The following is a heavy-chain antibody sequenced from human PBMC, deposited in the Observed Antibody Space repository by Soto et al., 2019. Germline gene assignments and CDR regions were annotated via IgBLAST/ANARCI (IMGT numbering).Heavy chain of an antibody. CDR1: GYTFTSYA. CDR3: ARTYCSSTSCSDYYYYGMDV. J-gene: IGHJ6*02. V-gene: IGHV1-3*01. D-gene: IGHD2-2*01. CDR2: INAGNGNT. Sequence: ASVKVSCKASGYTFTSYAMHWVRQAPGQRLEWMGWINAGNGNTKYSQKFQGRVTITRDTSASTAYVELCSLRSEDTAVYYCARTYCSSTSCSDYYYYGMDVWGQGTTVTVSS.